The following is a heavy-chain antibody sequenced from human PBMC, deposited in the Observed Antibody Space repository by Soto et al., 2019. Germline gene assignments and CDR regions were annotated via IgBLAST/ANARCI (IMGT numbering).Heavy chain of an antibody. CDR2: IKSKTDGGTT. J-gene: IGHJ4*02. CDR1: GFTFSNAW. V-gene: IGHV3-15*01. D-gene: IGHD3-22*01. CDR3: TTDPNSYDSSGLDY. Sequence: GGSLRLSCAASGFTFSNAWMSWVRQAPGKGLEWVGRIKSKTDGGTTDYAAPVKGRFTISRDDSKNTLYLQMKSLKTEDTAVYYCTTDPNSYDSSGLDYWGQGTLVTVSS.